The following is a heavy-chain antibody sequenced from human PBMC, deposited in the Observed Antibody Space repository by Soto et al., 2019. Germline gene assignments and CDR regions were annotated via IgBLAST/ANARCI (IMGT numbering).Heavy chain of an antibody. CDR3: ATGSIDRGMNV. V-gene: IGHV3-11*06. CDR1: GLTFSELD. D-gene: IGHD6-13*01. Sequence: PVGSLRLSCASSGLTFSELDMSCVRQAPGKGLEWVAYISGTDPYMKYADAVRGRFTISRDNAKNSVYLQMNSLRDDDTSVYYCATGSIDRGMNVLGQGSTDTVSS. J-gene: IGHJ6*01. CDR2: ISGTDPYM.